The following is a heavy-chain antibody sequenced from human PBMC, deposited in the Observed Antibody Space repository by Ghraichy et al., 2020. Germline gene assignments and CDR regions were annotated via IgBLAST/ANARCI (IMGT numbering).Heavy chain of an antibody. CDR1: GGSVSSGSYY. Sequence: SETLSLNCTVSGGSVSSGSYYWSWIRQPPGKGLEWIGYIYYSGSTNYNPSLKSRVTISVDTSKNQFSLKLSSVTAADTAVYYCAREACLEWLGAGYYCFDYWGQGTLVTVSS. CDR2: IYYSGST. D-gene: IGHD3-3*01. CDR3: AREACLEWLGAGYYCFDY. V-gene: IGHV4-61*01. J-gene: IGHJ4*02.